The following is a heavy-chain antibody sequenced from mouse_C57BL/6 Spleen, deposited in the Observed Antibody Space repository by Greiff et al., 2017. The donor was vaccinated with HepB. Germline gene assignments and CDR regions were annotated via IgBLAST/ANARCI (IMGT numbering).Heavy chain of an antibody. CDR2: IYPGSGST. CDR3: ARRSYYDPDWYFDV. CDR1: GYTFTSYW. D-gene: IGHD2-12*01. J-gene: IGHJ1*03. V-gene: IGHV1-55*01. Sequence: VQLQQPGAELVKPGASVKMSCKASGYTFTSYWITWVKQRPGQGLEWIGDIYPGSGSTNYNEKFKSKATLTVDTSSSTAYMQLSSLTSEDSAVYYCARRSYYDPDWYFDVWGTGTTVTVSS.